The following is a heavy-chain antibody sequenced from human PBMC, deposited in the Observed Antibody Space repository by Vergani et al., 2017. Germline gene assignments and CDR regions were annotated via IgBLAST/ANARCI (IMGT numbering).Heavy chain of an antibody. CDR1: GYSFTSYW. CDR2: IYPGDSDT. V-gene: IGHV5-51*01. J-gene: IGHJ3*02. Sequence: EVQLVQSGAEVKKPGESLKISCTGSGYSFTSYWIGWVRQMPGKGLEWMGIIYPGDSDTRYSPSFQGQVTISADKSISTAYLPWSSLKSSDTAMYYCARRQLNIADPVPGAFDIWGQGTMVTVSS. D-gene: IGHD6-13*01. CDR3: ARRQLNIADPVPGAFDI.